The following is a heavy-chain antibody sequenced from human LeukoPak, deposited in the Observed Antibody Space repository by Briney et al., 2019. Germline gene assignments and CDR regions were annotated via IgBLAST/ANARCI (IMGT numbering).Heavy chain of an antibody. Sequence: GGSLRLSCAASGFTFSSYAMSGVRQGPGKGLEWVSAISGSGGSTYYADSVKGRFTISRDNSKNTLYLQMNSLRAEDTAVYYCAKAGSSGYLSYFDYWGQGTLVTVSS. D-gene: IGHD3-22*01. V-gene: IGHV3-23*01. CDR1: GFTFSSYA. CDR2: ISGSGGST. J-gene: IGHJ4*02. CDR3: AKAGSSGYLSYFDY.